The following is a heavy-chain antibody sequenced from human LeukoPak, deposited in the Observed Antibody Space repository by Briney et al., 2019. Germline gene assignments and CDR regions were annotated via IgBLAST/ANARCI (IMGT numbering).Heavy chain of an antibody. CDR3: AKAPSEVGGYYPEYFQH. Sequence: GGSLRPPCEASGFTFSRYWMHWVRQAPGKGLVWVSRIKSDGKTNYADSVKGRFTISRDNAKNTVSLQMDSLRAEDTGVYYCAKAPSEVGGYYPEYFQHWGQGTLVTVSS. CDR1: GFTFSRYW. V-gene: IGHV3-74*01. D-gene: IGHD3-22*01. J-gene: IGHJ1*01. CDR2: IKSDGKT.